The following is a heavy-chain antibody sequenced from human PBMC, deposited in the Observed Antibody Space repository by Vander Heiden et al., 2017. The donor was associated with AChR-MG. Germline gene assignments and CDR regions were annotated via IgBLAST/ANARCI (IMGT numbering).Heavy chain of an antibody. D-gene: IGHD1-1*01. V-gene: IGHV3-30-3*01. CDR1: GFTFSSYA. Sequence: QVQLVESGGGVVQPGRSLRLSCAASGFTFSSYAMHWVRQAPGKGLEWVAVISYDGSNKYYADSVKGRFTISRDNSKSTLYLQMNSLRAEDTAVYYCARSNEQGAFDIWGQGTMVTVSS. CDR2: ISYDGSNK. CDR3: ARSNEQGAFDI. J-gene: IGHJ3*02.